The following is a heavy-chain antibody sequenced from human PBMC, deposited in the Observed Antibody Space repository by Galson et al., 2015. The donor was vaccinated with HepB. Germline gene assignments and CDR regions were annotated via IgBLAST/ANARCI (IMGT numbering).Heavy chain of an antibody. D-gene: IGHD2-21*02. Sequence: SVKVSCKASGGTFSNSAISWVRQAPGQGLEWMGGIIPIFGTPNYAQKFQGRGSMTRDTSTNTAYLELTGLTPADSGVYYCARAFEGTGDTGAFFYSFAVWGQGTTVTVSS. V-gene: IGHV1-69*05. J-gene: IGHJ6*02. CDR2: IIPIFGTP. CDR3: ARAFEGTGDTGAFFYSFAV. CDR1: GGTFSNSA.